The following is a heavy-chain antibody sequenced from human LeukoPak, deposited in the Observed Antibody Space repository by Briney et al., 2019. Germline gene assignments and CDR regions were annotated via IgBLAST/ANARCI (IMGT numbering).Heavy chain of an antibody. V-gene: IGHV3-74*03. CDR2: INSDGSST. Sequence: GGSLRLSCAASGFTFSSYWMHWVRQAPGKGLVWVSRINSDGSSTTYADSVKGRFTISRDNAENTLYLQMNSLRAEDTAVYYCTRGRVVTNFDYWGQGTLVTVSS. D-gene: IGHD4-23*01. CDR1: GFTFSSYW. J-gene: IGHJ4*02. CDR3: TRGRVVTNFDY.